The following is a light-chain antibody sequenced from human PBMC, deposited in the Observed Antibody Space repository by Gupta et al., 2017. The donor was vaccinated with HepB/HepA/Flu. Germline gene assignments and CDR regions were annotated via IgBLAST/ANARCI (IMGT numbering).Light chain of an antibody. CDR2: GAS. V-gene: IGKV3-15*01. J-gene: IGKJ1*01. CDR1: QSISSN. CDR3: QQYNNWPPWT. Sequence: IVMTQPPATLSVSPGEKATLSCRASQSISSNLAWYKQKPGQAPRLLIYGASTRDTGIPARFSGSGSGKELTLTISSRQSEDFAVYYCQQYNNWPPWTFGQGTKVEIK.